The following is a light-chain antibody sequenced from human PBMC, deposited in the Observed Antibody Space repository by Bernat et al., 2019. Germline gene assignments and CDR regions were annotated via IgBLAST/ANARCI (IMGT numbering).Light chain of an antibody. Sequence: DIQMTQSPSTLSASVGDSVTITCRASQSISIRLARHQQKPGKAPKLLIYKAPCLESGVPSRFSGSGSGTEFNLTISSLQPDDFATYYCQQYNSYSTFGQGTKVEIK. CDR1: QSISIR. CDR3: QQYNSYST. CDR2: KAP. V-gene: IGKV1-5*03. J-gene: IGKJ1*01.